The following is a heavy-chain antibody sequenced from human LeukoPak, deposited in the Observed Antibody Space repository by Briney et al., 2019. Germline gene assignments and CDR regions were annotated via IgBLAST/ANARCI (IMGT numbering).Heavy chain of an antibody. CDR2: INHSGST. V-gene: IGHV4-34*01. CDR3: ARGGGEVRGVIITFDY. Sequence: PSETLSLTCAVYGGSFSGYYWSWIRQPPGKGLEWIGEINHSGSTNYNPSLKSRVTISVDTSKNQFSLKLSSVTAADTAVYYCARGGGEVRGVIITFDYWGQGTLVTVSS. D-gene: IGHD3-10*01. J-gene: IGHJ4*02. CDR1: GGSFSGYY.